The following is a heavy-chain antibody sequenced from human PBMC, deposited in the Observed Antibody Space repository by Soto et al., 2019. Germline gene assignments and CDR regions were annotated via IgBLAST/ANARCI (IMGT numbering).Heavy chain of an antibody. CDR2: IRGSGGSI. Sequence: GGSLRLSCAASGFTFSTYAMNWVRQAPGKGLEWVAGIRGSGGSIYYADSVKGRFTISRDNSKNTLYLQMNSLRVEDTAVYYCAKDRGSSWYESVDYWGQGT. D-gene: IGHD6-13*01. V-gene: IGHV3-23*01. CDR3: AKDRGSSWYESVDY. J-gene: IGHJ4*02. CDR1: GFTFSTYA.